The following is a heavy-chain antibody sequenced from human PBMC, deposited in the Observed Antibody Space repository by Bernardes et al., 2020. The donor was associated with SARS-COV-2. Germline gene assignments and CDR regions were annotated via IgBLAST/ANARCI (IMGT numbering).Heavy chain of an antibody. J-gene: IGHJ4*02. CDR1: GFIFSTST. V-gene: IGHV3-23*01. D-gene: IGHD3-3*01. Sequence: GGSLRLSCAASGFIFSTSTMSWVRQAPGKGLEWVSFISTSGGDTYYADSVKGRFTISRDNSKNTLYLQMNSLRAEDTAFYYCAKSYYDFWSGFDHWGQGTLVTVSS. CDR2: ISTSGGDT. CDR3: AKSYYDFWSGFDH.